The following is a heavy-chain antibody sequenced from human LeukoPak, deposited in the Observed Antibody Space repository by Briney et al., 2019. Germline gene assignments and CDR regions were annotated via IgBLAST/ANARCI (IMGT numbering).Heavy chain of an antibody. CDR2: IKQDGRDK. D-gene: IGHD3-10*01. Sequence: GGTLRLSCAGSGFTFSSFWMSWVRQAPGKGPEWVANIKQDGRDKNYVDSVKGRFTISRDNSKNALYLQMNSLRAEDTAVYYCARDHEGVLANWGQGTLVTVSS. CDR1: GFTFSSFW. CDR3: ARDHEGVLAN. V-gene: IGHV3-7*01. J-gene: IGHJ4*02.